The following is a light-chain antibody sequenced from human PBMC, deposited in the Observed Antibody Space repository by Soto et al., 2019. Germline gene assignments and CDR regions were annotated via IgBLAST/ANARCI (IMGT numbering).Light chain of an antibody. J-gene: IGKJ5*01. V-gene: IGKV3-15*01. CDR3: QQYNNWPIT. CDR2: GAS. Sequence: EIVMPQSPATLSVSPGASAPLSCRASQSVSSNLAWYQQKPGQAPRLLIYGASTRATGIPARFSGSGSGTEFTLTISSLQSEDFAVYYCQQYNNWPITFGQGTRLEIK. CDR1: QSVSSN.